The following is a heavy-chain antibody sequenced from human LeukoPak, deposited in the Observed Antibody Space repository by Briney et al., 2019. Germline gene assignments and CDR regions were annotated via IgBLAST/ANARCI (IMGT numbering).Heavy chain of an antibody. D-gene: IGHD1-26*01. CDR2: ISSSSSYI. CDR1: GFTFSSYS. CDR3: ARARTRLWGATTGYFDY. J-gene: IGHJ4*02. V-gene: IGHV3-21*01. Sequence: PGGSLRLSCAASGFTFSSYSMNWVRQAPGKGLEWVSSISSSSSYIYYADSVKGRFTIPRDNAKNSLYLQMNSLRAEDTAVYYCARARTRLWGATTGYFDYWGQGTLVTVSS.